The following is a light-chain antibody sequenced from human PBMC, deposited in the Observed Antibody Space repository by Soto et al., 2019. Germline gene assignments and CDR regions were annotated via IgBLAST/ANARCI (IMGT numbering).Light chain of an antibody. CDR3: QQYYSTPRT. J-gene: IGKJ4*01. CDR2: WAC. V-gene: IGKV4-1*01. CDR1: QSVLYSSNNKNY. Sequence: DIVMTQSPDSLAVSLGERATINCKSSQSVLYSSNNKNYLAWYQQKPGQPPKLLIYWACTRESGGPDRFSGSGSGTDFTLTISSLQAEDVAVYYCQQYYSTPRTFGGGTKVEIK.